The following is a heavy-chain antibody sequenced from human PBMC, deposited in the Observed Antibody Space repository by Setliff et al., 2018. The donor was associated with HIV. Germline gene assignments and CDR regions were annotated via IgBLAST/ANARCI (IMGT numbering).Heavy chain of an antibody. J-gene: IGHJ5*02. CDR2: INPNSGGT. CDR1: GYTFTGYY. V-gene: IGHV1-2*02. CDR3: ARATMVRGANNWFDP. Sequence: ASAKVSCKASGYTFTGYYMHWVRQAPGQGLEWMGWINPNSGGTNYAQKFQGRVTMTRDTSISTAYMELSRLRSDDTAVYYCARATMVRGANNWFDPWGQGTLVTVSS. D-gene: IGHD3-10*01.